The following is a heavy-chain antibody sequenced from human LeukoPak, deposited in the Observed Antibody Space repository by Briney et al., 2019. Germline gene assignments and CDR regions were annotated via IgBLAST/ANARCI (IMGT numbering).Heavy chain of an antibody. D-gene: IGHD3-10*01. V-gene: IGHV3-15*01. CDR1: GFTFNTYW. CDR2: IKSKTGGGTT. CDR3: TTDLGYGSGTPSLVC. J-gene: IGHJ4*02. Sequence: PGGSLRLSRVASGFTFNTYWMSWVRQAPGKGLEWVGRIKSKTGGGTTDYAAPVKGRFTISRDDSKNTLYLQMNSLKTEDTAVYYCTTDLGYGSGTPSLVCWGQGTLVTVSS.